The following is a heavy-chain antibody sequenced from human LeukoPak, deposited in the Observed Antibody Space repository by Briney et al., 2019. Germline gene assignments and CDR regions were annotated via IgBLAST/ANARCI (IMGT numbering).Heavy chain of an antibody. Sequence: GASVKISCQASGYTFTNYYIHWVRQAPGQGLECMGIINPSGGSTSYAQKFLGRVTMTRDMSTSTVYMELSSLRSEDTAVYYCARGGVGATTYVWFDPWGQGTLVTVSS. J-gene: IGHJ5*02. CDR3: ARGGVGATTYVWFDP. V-gene: IGHV1-46*01. CDR1: GYTFTNYY. CDR2: INPSGGST. D-gene: IGHD1-26*01.